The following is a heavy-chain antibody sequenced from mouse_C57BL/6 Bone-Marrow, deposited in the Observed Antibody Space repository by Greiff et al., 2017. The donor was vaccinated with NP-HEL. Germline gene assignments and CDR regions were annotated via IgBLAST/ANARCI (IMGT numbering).Heavy chain of an antibody. J-gene: IGHJ2*01. Sequence: EVQLQQSGPCLFPPSQSLSLPCSVPGYSITSGSYWHLIRQFPGHPLAFIGYLSYDGSNNYNPSLKNRISITRDTSKNQCFLKLNSVTTEDTATYYCARGTGYYGNLYYFDYWGQGTTLTVSS. D-gene: IGHD2-1*01. V-gene: IGHV3-6*01. CDR1: GYSITSGSY. CDR2: LSYDGSN. CDR3: ARGTGYYGNLYYFDY.